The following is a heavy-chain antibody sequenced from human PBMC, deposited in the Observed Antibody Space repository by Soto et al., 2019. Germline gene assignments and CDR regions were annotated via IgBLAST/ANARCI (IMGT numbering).Heavy chain of an antibody. Sequence: QVQLVQSGAEVKKPGSSVKVSCKASGGTFSSYAISWVRPAPGQGLEWMGGIIPIFGTANYAQKFQGRVRSTADGSTSTAYMELSSLRSEDTAVYYCAGGWADYGDASNWFDPWGQGTLVTVSS. CDR3: AGGWADYGDASNWFDP. D-gene: IGHD4-17*01. V-gene: IGHV1-69*01. J-gene: IGHJ5*02. CDR2: IIPIFGTA. CDR1: GGTFSSYA.